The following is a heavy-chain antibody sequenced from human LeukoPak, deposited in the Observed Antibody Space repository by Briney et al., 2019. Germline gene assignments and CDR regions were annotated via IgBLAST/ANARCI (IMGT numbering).Heavy chain of an antibody. D-gene: IGHD6-13*01. V-gene: IGHV3-23*01. Sequence: GSLRLSCAASVLTFSSYAMSCVRQAPGKRLELVSAISGSGGSTYYADSVKGRFTISRDNSKNTLYLQMNSLRAEDTAVYYCAKVGYSRPTVDYWGQGTLVTVSS. CDR2: ISGSGGST. CDR1: VLTFSSYA. J-gene: IGHJ4*02. CDR3: AKVGYSRPTVDY.